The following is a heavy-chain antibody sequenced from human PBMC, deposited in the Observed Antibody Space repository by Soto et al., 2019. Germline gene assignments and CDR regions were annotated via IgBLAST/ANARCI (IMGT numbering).Heavy chain of an antibody. V-gene: IGHV3-23*01. J-gene: IGHJ5*02. CDR2: ISGSGGST. Sequence: GGSLRLSCAASGFTFSSYAMSWVRQAPGKGLEWVSAISGSGGSTYYADSVKGRFTISRDNAKDTLYLLMSSLRAEDTARYYCARDEGFDPWGQGTMVTVSS. CDR1: GFTFSSYA. CDR3: ARDEGFDP.